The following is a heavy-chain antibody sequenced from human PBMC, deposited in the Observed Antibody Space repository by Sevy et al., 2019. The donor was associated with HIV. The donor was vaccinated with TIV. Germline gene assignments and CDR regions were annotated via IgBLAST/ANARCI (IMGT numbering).Heavy chain of an antibody. Sequence: EGSLRLSCAASGFTFSSYWMHWVRQAPGKELVWVSRINSDGSSTTYADSVKGRFTISRDSAKNTLYLQMNSLRAEDTAVYYCARAHRAEIDDWGQGTLVTVSS. D-gene: IGHD1-26*01. CDR2: INSDGSST. CDR1: GFTFSSYW. CDR3: ARAHRAEIDD. V-gene: IGHV3-74*01. J-gene: IGHJ4*02.